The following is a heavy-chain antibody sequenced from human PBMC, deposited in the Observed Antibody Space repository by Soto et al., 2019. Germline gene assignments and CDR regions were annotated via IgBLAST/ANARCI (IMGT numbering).Heavy chain of an antibody. Sequence: GGSLRLSCEASGFRFSDYYMSWIRQAPGKRLEWLSYSSNSGTYTRYADSVKGRFSISRDNAKNSLYLQINSLRGEDTAIYYCARSGDNYNVLDFWGKATPVTV. CDR1: GFRFSDYY. V-gene: IGHV3-11*06. D-gene: IGHD3-10*02. CDR2: SSNSGTYT. J-gene: IGHJ4*02. CDR3: ARSGDNYNVLDF.